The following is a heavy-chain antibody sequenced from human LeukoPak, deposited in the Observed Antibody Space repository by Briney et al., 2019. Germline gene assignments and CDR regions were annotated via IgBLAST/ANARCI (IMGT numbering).Heavy chain of an antibody. CDR3: ARDYYDFWSGYSAHDAFDI. CDR1: GFTFSSYA. V-gene: IGHV3-30-3*01. CDR2: TSYDGSNK. J-gene: IGHJ3*02. D-gene: IGHD3-3*01. Sequence: GRSLRLSCAASGFTFSSYAMHWVRQAPGKGLEWVAVTSYDGSNKYYADSVKGRFTISRDNSKNTLYLQMNSLRAEDTAVYYCARDYYDFWSGYSAHDAFDIWGQGTMVTVSS.